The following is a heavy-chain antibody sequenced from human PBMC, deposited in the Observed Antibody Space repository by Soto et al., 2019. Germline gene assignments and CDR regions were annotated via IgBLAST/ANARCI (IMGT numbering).Heavy chain of an antibody. CDR1: GYTFTSYG. V-gene: IGHV1-18*01. J-gene: IGHJ3*02. CDR3: ARDLRLIPDAFDI. Sequence: QVQLVQSGAEVKKPGASVKVSCKASGYTFTSYGLSWVRQAPGQGLEWMGWISAYNGNTNYAQKLQGRVTLTTDTSTSTAYRELRSLRSDDTAVYYCARDLRLIPDAFDIWGQGTMVTVSS. CDR2: ISAYNGNT. D-gene: IGHD6-19*01.